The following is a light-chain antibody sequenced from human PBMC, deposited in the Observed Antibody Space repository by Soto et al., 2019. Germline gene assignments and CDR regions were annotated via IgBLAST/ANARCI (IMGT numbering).Light chain of an antibody. V-gene: IGLV2-23*01. J-gene: IGLJ1*01. CDR2: ENT. CDR1: HSDIGSYDL. CDR3: QSYDNSLSGSNV. Sequence: QSALTQPASVSGSPGQSITISCMGTHSDIGSYDLVSWYQQFPGKAPKLIIYENTRRPSGVSDRFSGSKSGNTASLTISGLQAEDEADYYCQSYDNSLSGSNVFGTGTKVTVL.